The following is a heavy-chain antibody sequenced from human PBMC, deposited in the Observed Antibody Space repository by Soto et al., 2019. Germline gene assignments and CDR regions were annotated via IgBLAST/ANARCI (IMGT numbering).Heavy chain of an antibody. V-gene: IGHV4-4*02. D-gene: IGHD2-8*01. CDR3: ARVLMVYAKDYYYGMDV. CDR2: IYHSGST. Sequence: ASETLSLTCAVSGGSISSSNWWSWVRQPPGKGLEWIGEIYHSGSTNYNPSLKSRVTISVDKSKNQFSLKLSSVTAADTAVYYCARVLMVYAKDYYYGMDVWGQGTTVTVSS. CDR1: GGSISSSNW. J-gene: IGHJ6*02.